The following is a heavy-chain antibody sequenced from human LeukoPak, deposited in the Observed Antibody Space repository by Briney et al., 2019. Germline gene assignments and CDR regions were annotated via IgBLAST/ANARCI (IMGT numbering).Heavy chain of an antibody. D-gene: IGHD2-21*02. J-gene: IGHJ2*01. Sequence: GGSLRLSCSASGFTFSSYAMHCVRQAPGKGLEYVSAISSNGGSTYYADSVKGRFPISRDNSKNTLYLQMSSLRAEDTAVYYCVTARASYCGGDCYFGYFDLWGRGTLVTVSS. CDR3: VTARASYCGGDCYFGYFDL. V-gene: IGHV3-64D*09. CDR1: GFTFSSYA. CDR2: ISSNGGST.